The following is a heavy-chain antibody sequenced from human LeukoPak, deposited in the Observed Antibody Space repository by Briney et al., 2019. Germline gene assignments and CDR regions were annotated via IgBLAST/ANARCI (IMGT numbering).Heavy chain of an antibody. J-gene: IGHJ3*02. CDR1: GYTFTGYY. Sequence: ASVKVSCKASGYTFTGYYMHWVRQAPGQGLEWMGWINPNSGGTNYAQKFQGRVTMTRDTSISTAYMELNSLRSDDTAVYYCARAQSRTHWDGFDIWGQGTMVTLPS. V-gene: IGHV1-2*02. CDR3: ARAQSRTHWDGFDI. CDR2: INPNSGGT. D-gene: IGHD5-24*01.